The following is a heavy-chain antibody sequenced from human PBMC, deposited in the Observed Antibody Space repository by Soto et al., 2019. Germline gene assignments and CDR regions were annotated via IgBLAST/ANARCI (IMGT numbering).Heavy chain of an antibody. CDR2: MNPGSGDT. J-gene: IGHJ6*02. Sequence: ASVKVSCRASGYSFTNNDVSWVRQATGQGLEWMGWMNPGSGDTGYAQKFQGRVTMTRDISIATAYMELSSLRSEDTAVYYCARPHDYIWGSHRTIESYAMDVWG. CDR3: ARPHDYIWGSHRTIESYAMDV. D-gene: IGHD3-16*02. CDR1: GYSFTNND. V-gene: IGHV1-8*01.